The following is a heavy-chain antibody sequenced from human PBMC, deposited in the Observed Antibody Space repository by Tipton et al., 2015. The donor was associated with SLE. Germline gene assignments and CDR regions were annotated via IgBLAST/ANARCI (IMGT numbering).Heavy chain of an antibody. CDR2: IYYSGST. D-gene: IGHD6-19*01. Sequence: QVQLVQSGAEVKPSETLSLTCTVSGGSISSSSYYWGWIRQPPGKGLEWIGSIYYSGSTYYNPSLKSRVTISVDTSKNQFSLKLSSVTAADTAVYYCARDGGYSSGWFVGYWGQGTLVTVSS. J-gene: IGHJ4*02. V-gene: IGHV4-39*07. CDR1: GGSISSSSYY. CDR3: ARDGGYSSGWFVGY.